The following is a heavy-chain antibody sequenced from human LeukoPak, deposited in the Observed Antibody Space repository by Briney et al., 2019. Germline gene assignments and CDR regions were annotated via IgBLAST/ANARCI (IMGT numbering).Heavy chain of an antibody. CDR3: ARGVGSIFGVVINYGMDV. CDR1: GGSISSYY. CDR2: IYYSGST. V-gene: IGHV4-59*01. Sequence: AETLSLTCTVSGGSISSYYWSWIRQPPGKGLEWIGYIYYSGSTNYYPSLKSRVTISVDTSKNQFSLKLSSVTAADTAVYYCARGVGSIFGVVINYGMDVWGQGTMVTVSS. D-gene: IGHD3-3*01. J-gene: IGHJ6*02.